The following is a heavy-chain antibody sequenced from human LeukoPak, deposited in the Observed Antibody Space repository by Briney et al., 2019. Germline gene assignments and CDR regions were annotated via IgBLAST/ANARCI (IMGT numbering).Heavy chain of an antibody. CDR3: AREVGIVSFNL. D-gene: IGHD1-26*01. Sequence: ASVKVSCKASGHTFTGNHVHWLRQAPGQGLDWMGWIDPNSGGTKYAQKFQDRVTMTSDTSISTAYMELSGLRSDDTAVYFCAREVGIVSFNLWGRGALVTVSS. CDR2: IDPNSGGT. V-gene: IGHV1-2*02. J-gene: IGHJ2*01. CDR1: GHTFTGNH.